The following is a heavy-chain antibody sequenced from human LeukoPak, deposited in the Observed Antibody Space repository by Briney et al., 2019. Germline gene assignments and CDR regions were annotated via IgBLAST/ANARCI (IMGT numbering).Heavy chain of an antibody. V-gene: IGHV1-2*02. CDR3: ARGGVVVPAPFDY. CDR2: INPNSGGT. J-gene: IGHJ4*02. Sequence: ASVKVSCKASGYTFTGYYMHWVRQAPGQGLEWMGWINPNSGGTNYAQKFQGRVTMTRDTSISTVYMELSRLRSDDTAVYYCARGGVVVPAPFDYWGQGTLVTVSS. D-gene: IGHD2-2*01. CDR1: GYTFTGYY.